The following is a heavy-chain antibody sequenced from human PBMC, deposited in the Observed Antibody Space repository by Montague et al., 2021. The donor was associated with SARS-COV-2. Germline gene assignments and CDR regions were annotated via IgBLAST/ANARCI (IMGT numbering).Heavy chain of an antibody. D-gene: IGHD4-23*01. CDR2: IFYSGST. V-gene: IGHV4-59*02. J-gene: IGHJ4*02. CDR3: AKASRGYGGDFDS. CDR1: GDSVNRNY. Sequence: SETLFLTCSVSGDSVNRNYWSWVRQPPGKGLEWLGYIFYSGSTYNPSLNSRVTMSLDTSKNHFSLNLISVTAADTAVYYCAKASRGYGGDFDSWGQGTLVIVSS.